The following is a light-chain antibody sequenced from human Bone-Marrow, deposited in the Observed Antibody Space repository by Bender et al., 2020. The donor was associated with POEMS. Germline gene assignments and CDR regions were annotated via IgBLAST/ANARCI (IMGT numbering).Light chain of an antibody. CDR3: SSSAGSNTFYV. CDR2: EVN. Sequence: QSALTQPPSASGSPGQSVTISCTGTSSDVGGYNYVSWYQQHPGKAPKLMIYEVNKRPSGVSNRFSGSKSGNTASLTISGLQAEDEADYYCSSSAGSNTFYVFGTGTKVTVL. V-gene: IGLV2-8*01. CDR1: SSDVGGYNY. J-gene: IGLJ1*01.